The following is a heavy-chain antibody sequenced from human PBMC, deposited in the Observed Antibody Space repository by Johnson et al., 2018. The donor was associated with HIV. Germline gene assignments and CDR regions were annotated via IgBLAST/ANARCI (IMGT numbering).Heavy chain of an antibody. CDR1: GFTFDEYD. CDR3: ARERSLNEYSSSWDAFDI. V-gene: IGHV3-20*04. Sequence: EVQLLESGGGVARPGGSLRLSCEASGFTFDEYDMNWVRQAPGKGLEWVSGITWQGGTPCFADSVKGRFTISRDNAKNSLYLQMNSLRPEDTAVYYCARERSLNEYSSSWDAFDIWGQGTMVTVSS. D-gene: IGHD6-6*01. J-gene: IGHJ3*02. CDR2: ITWQGGTP.